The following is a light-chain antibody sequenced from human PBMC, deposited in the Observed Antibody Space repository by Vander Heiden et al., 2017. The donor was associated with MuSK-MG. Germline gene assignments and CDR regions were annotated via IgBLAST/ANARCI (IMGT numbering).Light chain of an antibody. CDR1: TSNIGTNT. J-gene: IGLJ2*01. CDR3: AAWDGSLNVVL. CDR2: SHN. Sequence: QSVLTQPPSASGTPGQRVTLSCSGSTSNIGTNTVNWYQQLPGTAPKLLIYSHNPRPSGVPDRFSGSKSGTSASLAISGLQSEDETTYYCAAWDGSLNVVLFGGGTKLTVL. V-gene: IGLV1-44*01.